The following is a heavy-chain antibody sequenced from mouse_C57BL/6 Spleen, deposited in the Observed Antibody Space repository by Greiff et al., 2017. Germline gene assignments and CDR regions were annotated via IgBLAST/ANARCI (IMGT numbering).Heavy chain of an antibody. CDR3: AKRGKLGKGFDY. CDR2: IYPSDSET. D-gene: IGHD4-1*01. J-gene: IGHJ2*01. Sequence: VKLQQPGAELVRPGSSVKLSCKASGYTFTSYWMDWVKQRPGQGLEWIGNIYPSDSETHYNQKFKDKATLTVDKSSSTAYMQLSSLTSEDSAVYYCAKRGKLGKGFDYWGQGTTLTVSS. V-gene: IGHV1-61*01. CDR1: GYTFTSYW.